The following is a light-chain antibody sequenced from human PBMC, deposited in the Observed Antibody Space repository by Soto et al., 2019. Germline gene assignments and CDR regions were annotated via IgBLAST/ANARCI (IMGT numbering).Light chain of an antibody. V-gene: IGLV2-11*01. J-gene: IGLJ2*01. CDR1: SRDVGGYNY. CDR3: CSYAGSYTLI. CDR2: DVS. Sequence: QSALTQPRSASGSPGQSVTISCTGTSRDVGGYNYVSWYQQHPGTAPKLIIYDVSKRPSGVPDRFSGSKSGNTASLTISGLQAEDETDYYCCSYAGSYTLIFGGGTKLTVL.